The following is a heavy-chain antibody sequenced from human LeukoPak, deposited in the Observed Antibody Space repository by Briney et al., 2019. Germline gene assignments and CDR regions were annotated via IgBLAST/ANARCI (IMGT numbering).Heavy chain of an antibody. V-gene: IGHV3-43*01. CDR3: AKGDTAAASDGMGV. J-gene: IGHJ6*02. D-gene: IGHD6-13*01. Sequence: GGSLRLSCAASGFTFDDYTMHWVRQAPGKGLEWVSLISWDGGSTYYADSVKGRFTISRDNSKNSLYLQMNSLRTEDTALYYCAKGDTAAASDGMGVWGQGTTVTVSS. CDR2: ISWDGGST. CDR1: GFTFDDYT.